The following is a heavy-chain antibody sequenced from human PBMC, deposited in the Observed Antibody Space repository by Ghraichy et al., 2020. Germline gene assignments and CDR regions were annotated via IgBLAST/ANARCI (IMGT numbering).Heavy chain of an antibody. D-gene: IGHD6-19*01. CDR1: GGTFSSYT. CDR2: IIPILGIA. CDR3: ASLPYSSGWYIEGSLSNYYYGMDV. Sequence: SVKVSCKASGGTFSSYTISWVRQAPGQGLEWMGRIIPILGIANYAQKFQGRVTITADKSTSTAYMELSSLRSEDTAVYYCASLPYSSGWYIEGSLSNYYYGMDVWGQGTTVTVSS. J-gene: IGHJ6*02. V-gene: IGHV1-69*02.